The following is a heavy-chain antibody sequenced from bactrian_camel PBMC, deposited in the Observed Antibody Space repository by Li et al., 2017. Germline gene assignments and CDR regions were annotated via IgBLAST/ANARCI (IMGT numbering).Heavy chain of an antibody. Sequence: HVQPVESGGGSVQAGGSLRLSCAASGYVVSTHSMGWFRQAPGKEREKVSTITNESFINYADNVSGRFTISQDKSKDTLYLQMNNLKTEDTATYYCAALVGHDVCLPDSFHRPGGATWGQGTQVTVS. CDR2: ITNESFI. J-gene: IGHJ4*01. D-gene: IGHD3*01. CDR3: AALVGHDVCLPDSFHRPGGAT. V-gene: IGHV3S53*01. CDR1: GYVVSTHS.